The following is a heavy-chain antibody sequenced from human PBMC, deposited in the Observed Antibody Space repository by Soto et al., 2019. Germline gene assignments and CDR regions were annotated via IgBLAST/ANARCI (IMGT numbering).Heavy chain of an antibody. Sequence: SVKVSCKASGGTFSSYAISWVRQAPGQGLEWMGGIIPIFGTANYAQKFQGRVTITADESTSTAYMELSSLRSEDTAVYYCARVDGGSYYGWFDPWGQGALVTVSS. CDR3: ARVDGGSYYGWFDP. CDR2: IIPIFGTA. J-gene: IGHJ5*02. V-gene: IGHV1-69*13. D-gene: IGHD1-26*01. CDR1: GGTFSSYA.